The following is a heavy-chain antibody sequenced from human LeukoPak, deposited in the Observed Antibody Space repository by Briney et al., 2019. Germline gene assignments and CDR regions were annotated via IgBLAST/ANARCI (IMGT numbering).Heavy chain of an antibody. CDR3: ARDRLRQLMDV. V-gene: IGHV3-7*01. D-gene: IGHD5-18*01. J-gene: IGHJ6*02. Sequence: PGRSLRLSCAASGFTFDDYAMHWVRQAPGKGLEWVANIKQDGSEKYYVDSVKGRFTNSRDNAKNSLYLQMNSLRAEDTAVYYCARDRLRQLMDVWGQGTTVTVSS. CDR1: GFTFDDYA. CDR2: IKQDGSEK.